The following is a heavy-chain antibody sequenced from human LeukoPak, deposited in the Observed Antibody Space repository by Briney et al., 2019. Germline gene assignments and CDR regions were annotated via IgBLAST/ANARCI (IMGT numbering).Heavy chain of an antibody. Sequence: PGGSLRLSCAASGFTFNSYWMTWVRQAPGKRLEWVADIKQDGSDKYYAGSVKGRFTISRDNAKNSLYLQMNSLRAEDTAVYFCARYNSAWKTDDYWGQGTLVTVSS. CDR1: GFTFNSYW. D-gene: IGHD6-19*01. J-gene: IGHJ4*02. CDR2: IKQDGSDK. CDR3: ARYNSAWKTDDY. V-gene: IGHV3-7*03.